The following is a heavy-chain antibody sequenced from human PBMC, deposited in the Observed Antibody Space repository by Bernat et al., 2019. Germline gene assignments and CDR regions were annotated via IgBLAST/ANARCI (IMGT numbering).Heavy chain of an antibody. V-gene: IGHV3-23*01. CDR3: AKLDSSGWYPTHNY. J-gene: IGHJ4*02. CDR1: GFTFSSYA. CDR2: ISGSGGST. Sequence: EVQLLESGGGLVQPGGSLRLSCAASGFTFSSYAMSWVRQAPGKGLEWVSAISGSGGSTYYADSVKGRFTISRDNSKNTLYLQMNSLRDEDTAVYYCAKLDSSGWYPTHNYWGQGTLVTVSS. D-gene: IGHD6-19*01.